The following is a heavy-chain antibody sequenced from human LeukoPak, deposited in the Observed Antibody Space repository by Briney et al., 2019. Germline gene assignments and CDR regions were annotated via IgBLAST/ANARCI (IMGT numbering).Heavy chain of an antibody. CDR2: INHSGST. CDR1: GGSFSGYY. D-gene: IGHD3-22*01. Sequence: SETLSLTCAVYGGSFSGYYWSWIRQPPGKGLEWVGEINHSGSTNYNPSLKSRVTISGDTSKNQFSLGLSSVTAADTAVYYCARASYSYDINGWVPFDYWGQGTLVTVSS. J-gene: IGHJ4*02. V-gene: IGHV4-34*01. CDR3: ARASYSYDINGWVPFDY.